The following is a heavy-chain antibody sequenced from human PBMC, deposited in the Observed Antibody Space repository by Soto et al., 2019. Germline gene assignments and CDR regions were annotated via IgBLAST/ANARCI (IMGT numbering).Heavy chain of an antibody. V-gene: IGHV3-23*01. D-gene: IGHD2-2*01. Sequence: PGGSLRLSXVASRFTFTTYAKSWVRQAPGKGLEWVSVIAGSDGSTYYADSVKGRFTISRDNSKNTLYLQMNSLRAEDSAVYYCAKGVSGYQFDYWGQGTLVTVSS. CDR1: RFTFTTYA. CDR2: IAGSDGST. CDR3: AKGVSGYQFDY. J-gene: IGHJ4*02.